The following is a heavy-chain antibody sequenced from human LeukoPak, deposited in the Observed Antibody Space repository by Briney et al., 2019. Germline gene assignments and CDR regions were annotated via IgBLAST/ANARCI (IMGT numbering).Heavy chain of an antibody. V-gene: IGHV4-59*01. Sequence: PSETLSLTCTVSGGSISSYYWSWIRQPPGKGLEWIGYIYYSGSTNYNPSLKSRVTISVDTSKNQFSLKLSSVTAADTAVYYCARVRVSGGELYFDYWGQGTLVTVSS. CDR2: IYYSGST. CDR3: ARVRVSGGELYFDY. D-gene: IGHD1-7*01. J-gene: IGHJ4*02. CDR1: GGSISSYY.